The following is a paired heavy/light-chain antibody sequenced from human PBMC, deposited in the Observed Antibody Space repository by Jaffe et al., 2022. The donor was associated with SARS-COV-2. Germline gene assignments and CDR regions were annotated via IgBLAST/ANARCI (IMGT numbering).Light chain of an antibody. V-gene: IGKV2-28*01. CDR1: QSLLHSNGYNY. CDR3: MQALQTKT. J-gene: IGKJ1*01. CDR2: LGS. Sequence: DIVMTQSPLSLPVTPGEPASISCRSSQSLLHSNGYNYLDWYLQKPGQSPQLLIYLGSNRASGVPDRFSGSGSGTDFTLKISRVEAEDVGVYYCMQALQTKTFGQGTKVEIK.
Heavy chain of an antibody. CDR3: ARGLGYWKPYYYGMDV. CDR1: GFTFSDYY. V-gene: IGHV3-11*01. J-gene: IGHJ6*02. Sequence: QVQLVESGGGLVKPGGSLRLSCAASGFTFSDYYMSWIRQAPGKGLEWVSYISSSGSTIYYADSVKGRFTISRDNAKNSLYLQMNSLRAEDTAVYYCARGLGYWKPYYYGMDVWGQGTTVTVSS. CDR2: ISSSGSTI. D-gene: IGHD2-21*01.